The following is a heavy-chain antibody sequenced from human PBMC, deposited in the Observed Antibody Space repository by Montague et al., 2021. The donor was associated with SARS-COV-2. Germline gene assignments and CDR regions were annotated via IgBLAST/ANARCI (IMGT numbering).Heavy chain of an antibody. V-gene: IGHV3-30*03. D-gene: IGHD5-18*01. CDR1: GFTFSSYA. Sequence: SLRLSCAASGFTFSSYALHWVRQAPGKGPEWVAAISYNGRNKQYGDPVKGRSTASRDNSKNTLYLQLDSLKTDDTAVYYCAREPKPVGYSYGYTFFDEWGQGTLVTVSS. CDR3: AREPKPVGYSYGYTFFDE. CDR2: ISYNGRNK. J-gene: IGHJ4*02.